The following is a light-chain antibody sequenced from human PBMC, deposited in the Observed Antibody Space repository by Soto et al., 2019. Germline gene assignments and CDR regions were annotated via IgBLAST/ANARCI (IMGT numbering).Light chain of an antibody. CDR1: ILGDKY. V-gene: IGLV3-1*01. CDR3: QAWDSSAASYV. J-gene: IGLJ1*01. Sequence: SSELTQPPSVSVSPGQTASITCSGDILGDKYACWYQQKAGQSPVLVIHQDSKRPSGIPERFSGSISGNTATLTISGTQVMDEADYYCQAWDSSAASYVFGTGTKLTVL. CDR2: QDS.